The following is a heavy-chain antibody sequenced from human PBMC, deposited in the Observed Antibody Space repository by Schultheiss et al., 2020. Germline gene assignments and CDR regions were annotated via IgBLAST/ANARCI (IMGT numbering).Heavy chain of an antibody. CDR2: IYSGGST. CDR1: GFTVSSNY. V-gene: IGHV3-53*01. D-gene: IGHD3-22*01. Sequence: GGSLRLSCAASGFTVSSNYMSWVRQALGKGLEWVSVIYSGGSTYYADSVKGRFTISRDNSKNTLYLQMNSLRAEDTAVYYCAGGGGSSGYYPIDYWGQGTLVTVSS. J-gene: IGHJ4*02. CDR3: AGGGGSSGYYPIDY.